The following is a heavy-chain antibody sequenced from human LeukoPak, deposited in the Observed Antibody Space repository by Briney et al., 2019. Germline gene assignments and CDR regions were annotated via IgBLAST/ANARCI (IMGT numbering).Heavy chain of an antibody. CDR3: ARDVPRGTVYMDG. Sequence: SETLSLTCTVSGGSIKNYYWTWIRQPPGKGLEWIGYIYYSGSTSSNPSLKSGVTISVDTSKNQFSLGLKYVTAADTAVYYCARDVPRGTVYMDGWGKGTTVTVSS. V-gene: IGHV4-59*01. D-gene: IGHD3-10*01. CDR1: GGSIKNYY. CDR2: IYYSGST. J-gene: IGHJ6*03.